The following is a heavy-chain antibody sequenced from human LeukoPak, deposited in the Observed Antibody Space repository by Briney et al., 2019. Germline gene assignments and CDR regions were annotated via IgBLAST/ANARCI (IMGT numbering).Heavy chain of an antibody. V-gene: IGHV3-30*04. CDR2: ISYDGSNK. Sequence: GRSLRLSCAASGFTFSSYAMHWVRQAPGKGLEWVAVISYDGSNKYYADSVKGRFTISRDNSKNTLYLQMSSLRAEDTAVYYCARASMVSYYYYYMDVWGKGTTVTVSS. CDR1: GFTFSSYA. CDR3: ARASMVSYYYYYMDV. D-gene: IGHD3-10*01. J-gene: IGHJ6*03.